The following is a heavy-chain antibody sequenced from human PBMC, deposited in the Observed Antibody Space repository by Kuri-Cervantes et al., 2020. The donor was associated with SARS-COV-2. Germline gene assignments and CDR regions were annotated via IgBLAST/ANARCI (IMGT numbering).Heavy chain of an antibody. J-gene: IGHJ3*02. CDR1: GFTLTYRW. CDR3: AWGRGWTFDI. CDR2: INTDGGEM. D-gene: IGHD3-3*01. Sequence: GGSLRLSCEASGFTLTYRWMAWFRQAPGKGLGWVAAINTDGGEMVYVDSAKGRFTISRDNAKNTVFLQMNSVRIEDTSLYFCAWGRGWTFDIWGRGTMVTVSS. V-gene: IGHV3-7*04.